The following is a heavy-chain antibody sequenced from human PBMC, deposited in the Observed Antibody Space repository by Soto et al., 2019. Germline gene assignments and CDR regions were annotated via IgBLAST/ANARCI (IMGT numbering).Heavy chain of an antibody. CDR1: GGSISSSSYY. CDR2: IYYSGST. D-gene: IGHD3-3*01. J-gene: IGHJ4*02. Sequence: PSETLSLPCTVSGGSISSSSYYWGWIRQPPEKGLEWIGSIYYSGSTYYNPSLKSRVTISVDTSKNQFSLKLSSVTAADTAVYYCARLKSAIFGVVIDYWGQGTLVTVSS. CDR3: ARLKSAIFGVVIDY. V-gene: IGHV4-39*01.